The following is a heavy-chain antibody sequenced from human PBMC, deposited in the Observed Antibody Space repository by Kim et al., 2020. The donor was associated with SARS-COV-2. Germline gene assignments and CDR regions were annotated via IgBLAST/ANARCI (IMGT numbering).Heavy chain of an antibody. J-gene: IGHJ2*01. Sequence: VEGPFTIARDNSKNTLYLQMSSLSAEDTAVYYCAKTGYRRDTAMAWYFDLWGRGTLVTVSS. D-gene: IGHD5-18*01. CDR3: AKTGYRRDTAMAWYFDL. V-gene: IGHV3-23*01.